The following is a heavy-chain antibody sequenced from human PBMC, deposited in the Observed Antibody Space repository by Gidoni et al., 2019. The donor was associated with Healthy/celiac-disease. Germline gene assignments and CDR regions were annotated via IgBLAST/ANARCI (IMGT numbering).Heavy chain of an antibody. D-gene: IGHD3-3*01. CDR2: ISYDGSNK. Sequence: QVQLVESGGGVVQPGRSLRLSCAASGFTFSSYGMHWVRQAPGKGLEWVAVISYDGSNKYYADSVKGRFTISRDNSKNTLYLQMNSLRAEDTAVYYCAKDARGFLEWLLYRWGQGTLVTVSS. V-gene: IGHV3-30*18. J-gene: IGHJ4*02. CDR1: GFTFSSYG. CDR3: AKDARGFLEWLLYR.